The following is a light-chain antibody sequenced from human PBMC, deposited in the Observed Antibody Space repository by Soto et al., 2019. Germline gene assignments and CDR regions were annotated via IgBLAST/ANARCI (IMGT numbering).Light chain of an antibody. J-gene: IGKJ4*01. V-gene: IGKV1-5*01. CDR1: QSIRSW. CDR2: DAY. CDR3: QQYESYSPLT. Sequence: DIQLTTSPCILSASAGDRVTITGRASQSIRSWLAWYKKKPGKAPKLLIYDAYSLESGVPSRFSGRRSGTEFTLTIAGLQPEDFATYYCQQYESYSPLTFGGGTKVDIK.